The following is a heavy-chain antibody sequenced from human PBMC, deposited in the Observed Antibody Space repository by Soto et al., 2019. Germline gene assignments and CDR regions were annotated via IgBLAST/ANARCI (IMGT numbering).Heavy chain of an antibody. J-gene: IGHJ4*02. CDR3: ARGDVTPIFDY. D-gene: IGHD3-3*01. V-gene: IGHV3-66*01. CDR2: MYSGGST. CDR1: GFTGTSHY. Sequence: PGGSLRLSCAASGFTGTSHYMSWVRQAPGKGLEWVSVMYSGGSTFYADSLEGRFITSRDDSQNTLYLQMNSLRVEDTAVYYCARGDVTPIFDYWGQGAQVTVSS.